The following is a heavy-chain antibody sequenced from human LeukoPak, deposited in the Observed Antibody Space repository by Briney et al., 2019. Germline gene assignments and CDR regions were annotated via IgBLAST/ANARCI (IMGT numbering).Heavy chain of an antibody. J-gene: IGHJ5*02. D-gene: IGHD1-26*01. CDR3: ARAASIVGATRGEWFDP. CDR2: INPNSGGT. CDR1: GYTFTSYY. Sequence: GASVKVSCKASGYTFTSYYMHWVRQAPGQGLEWMGWINPNSGGTNYAQKFQGRVTMTRDTSISTAYMELSRLRSDDTAVYYCARAASIVGATRGEWFDPWGQGTLVTVSS. V-gene: IGHV1-2*02.